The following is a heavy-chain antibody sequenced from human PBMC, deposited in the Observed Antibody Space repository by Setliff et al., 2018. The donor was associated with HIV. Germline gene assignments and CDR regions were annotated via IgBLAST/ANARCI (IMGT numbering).Heavy chain of an antibody. J-gene: IGHJ4*02. Sequence: SETLSLTCAVYGGSFNDYSWTWIRQAPGKGLEWIGETSHNGESSYNTSLTSRVTVSVDTSKRQFSLKLTSVTAADTAVYYCARSGYCVGTDCYRGPLDYWGQGVLVTVSS. V-gene: IGHV4-34*01. D-gene: IGHD2-21*01. CDR3: ARSGYCVGTDCYRGPLDY. CDR2: TSHNGES. CDR1: GGSFNDYS.